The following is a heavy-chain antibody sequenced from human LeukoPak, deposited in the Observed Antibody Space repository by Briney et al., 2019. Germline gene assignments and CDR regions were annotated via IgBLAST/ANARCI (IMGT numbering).Heavy chain of an antibody. J-gene: IGHJ4*02. D-gene: IGHD1-1*01. CDR1: GYTFTTTG. CDR3: VRDRDWNLDY. Sequence: ASVRVSCKASGYTFTTTGISWVRQAPGQGLEWMGWIGTYRGSKNYAQRFDGRVTMTTDTSTSTAYMELRSLRSDDTAIYYCVRDRDWNLDYWGQGTLVTVSS. CDR2: IGTYRGSK. V-gene: IGHV1-18*01.